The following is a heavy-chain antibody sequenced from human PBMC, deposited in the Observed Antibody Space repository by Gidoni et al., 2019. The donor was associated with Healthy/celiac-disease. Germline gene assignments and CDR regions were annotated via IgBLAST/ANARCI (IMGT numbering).Heavy chain of an antibody. J-gene: IGHJ3*02. V-gene: IGHV3-30*04. CDR2: ISYDGSNK. CDR3: ARDGSPRGVITDPNAFDI. CDR1: GFTFSSYA. Sequence: QVQLVESGGGVVQPGRSLRLSCAASGFTFSSYARHWVRQAPGKGLEWVAVISYDGSNKYYADSVKGRFTISRDNSKNTLYLQMNSLRAEDTAVYYCARDGSPRGVITDPNAFDIWGQGTMVTVSS. D-gene: IGHD3-10*01.